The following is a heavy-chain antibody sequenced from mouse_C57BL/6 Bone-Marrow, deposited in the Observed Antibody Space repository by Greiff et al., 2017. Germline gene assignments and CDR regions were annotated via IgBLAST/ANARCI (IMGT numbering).Heavy chain of an antibody. CDR3: ARPDYYGSSLAMDY. D-gene: IGHD1-1*01. V-gene: IGHV1-19*01. Sequence: VQLQQSGPVLVKPGASVKMSCKASGYPFTDYYMNWVKQSHGKSLEWIGVINPYNGGTSYNQKFKGKATLTVDKSSSTAYMELNSLTSEDSAVYYCARPDYYGSSLAMDYWGQGTSVTVSS. J-gene: IGHJ4*01. CDR1: GYPFTDYY. CDR2: INPYNGGT.